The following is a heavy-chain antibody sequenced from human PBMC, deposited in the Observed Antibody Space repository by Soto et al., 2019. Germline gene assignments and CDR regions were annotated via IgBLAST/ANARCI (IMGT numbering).Heavy chain of an antibody. D-gene: IGHD5-12*01. CDR1: GGTFSSYA. CDR2: IIPIFVTA. Sequence: SVKLSCKASGGTFSSYAISWVRQTPGQGLEWMGGIIPIFVTANYAQKFQGRVTITADESTSTAYMELSSLRSEDTAVYYCAINGDLASTTLSLWMYVWG. V-gene: IGHV1-69*13. J-gene: IGHJ6*02. CDR3: AINGDLASTTLSLWMYV.